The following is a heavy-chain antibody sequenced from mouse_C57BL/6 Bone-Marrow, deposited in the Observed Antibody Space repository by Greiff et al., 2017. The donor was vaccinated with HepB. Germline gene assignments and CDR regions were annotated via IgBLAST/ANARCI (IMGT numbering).Heavy chain of an antibody. D-gene: IGHD4-1*01. CDR2: ISDGGSYT. J-gene: IGHJ3*01. V-gene: IGHV5-4*01. CDR1: GFTFSSYA. Sequence: EVKLMESGGGLVKPGGSLKLSCAASGFTFSSYAMSWVRQTPEKRLEWVATISDGGSYTYYPDNVKGRFTISRDNAKNNLYLQMSHLKSEDTAMYYCARDALNWDVRFAYWGQGTLVTVSA. CDR3: ARDALNWDVRFAY.